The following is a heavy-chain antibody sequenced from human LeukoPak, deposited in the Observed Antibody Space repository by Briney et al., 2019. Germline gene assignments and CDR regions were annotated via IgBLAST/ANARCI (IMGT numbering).Heavy chain of an antibody. CDR3: ARHGVGAAAGRSWFDP. D-gene: IGHD6-13*01. CDR1: GYSFTSYW. V-gene: IGHV5-51*01. Sequence: GESLKISFKGSGYSFTSYWIGWVRPMPGKGLEWMGIIYPGDSDTRYSPSFQGQVTISADKSISTAYLQWSSLKASDTAMYYCARHGVGAAAGRSWFDPWGQGTLVTVSS. CDR2: IYPGDSDT. J-gene: IGHJ5*02.